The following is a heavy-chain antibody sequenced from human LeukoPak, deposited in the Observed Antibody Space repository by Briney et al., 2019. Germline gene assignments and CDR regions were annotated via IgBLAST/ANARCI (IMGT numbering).Heavy chain of an antibody. J-gene: IGHJ5*02. V-gene: IGHV1-2*02. CDR3: ARDGSSWYLSWFDP. D-gene: IGHD6-13*01. Sequence: ASVKVSCKASGYTFTSYYMHWVRQAPGQGLEWMGWINPNSGGTNYAQKFQGRVTMTRDTSISTAYMELSRLRSDDTAVYYCARDGSSWYLSWFDPWGQGTLVTVSS. CDR2: INPNSGGT. CDR1: GYTFTSYY.